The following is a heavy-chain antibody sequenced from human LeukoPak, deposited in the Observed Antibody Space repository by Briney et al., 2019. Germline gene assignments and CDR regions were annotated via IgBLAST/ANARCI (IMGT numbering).Heavy chain of an antibody. CDR2: INPNSGGT. D-gene: IGHD4-17*01. CDR1: GYTFTGYY. CDR3: ARDDLHDYGGYDGGGY. J-gene: IGHJ4*02. V-gene: IGHV1-2*02. Sequence: GASVKVSCKASGYTFTGYYMHWVRQAPGQGLEWMGWINPNSGGTNYAQKFQGRVTMTRDTSISTAYMELSRLRSDDTAVYYCARDDLHDYGGYDGGGYWGQGTLVTVSS.